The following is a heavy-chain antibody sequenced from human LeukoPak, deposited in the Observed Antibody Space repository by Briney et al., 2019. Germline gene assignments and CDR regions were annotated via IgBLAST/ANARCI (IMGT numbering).Heavy chain of an antibody. CDR1: GFRVTDYL. J-gene: IGHJ4*02. CDR3: ARGLFGTTWFDF. V-gene: IGHV1-2*02. D-gene: IGHD1-1*01. Sequence: ASVKVSCKASGFRVTDYLIHWSRHAPGQGPQYMGWINPDNGGTHYSQHFQVRVTMTRDTSVSTVYMELTSLSSDDTAVYFCARGLFGTTWFDFWGQGTLVTVSS. CDR2: INPDNGGT.